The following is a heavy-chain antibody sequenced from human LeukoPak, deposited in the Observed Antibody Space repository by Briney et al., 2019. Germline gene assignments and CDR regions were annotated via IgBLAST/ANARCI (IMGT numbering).Heavy chain of an antibody. CDR3: ARRTGEAVWFDP. Sequence: SETLSLTCTVSGGSINPYYWSWIRQPPGKGLEGIGYMYYSGSTNYNPSLRRGVTISIDTSKNQFSLKLSSGAAADTAVYYCARRTGEAVWFDPWGQGTLVTVSS. V-gene: IGHV4-59*08. CDR2: MYYSGST. CDR1: GGSINPYY. D-gene: IGHD3-16*01. J-gene: IGHJ5*02.